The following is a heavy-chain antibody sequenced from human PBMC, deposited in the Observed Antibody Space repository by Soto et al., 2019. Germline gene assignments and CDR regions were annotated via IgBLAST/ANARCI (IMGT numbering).Heavy chain of an antibody. CDR2: IYWDDDK. CDR1: GFSLSTTGVG. D-gene: IGHD6-19*01. V-gene: IGHV2-5*02. CDR3: AHVRGLEQWLYRLDH. J-gene: IGHJ4*02. Sequence: QITLKESGPSLVKPTQTLTLTCTFSGFSLSTTGVGVVWIRQPPGKALEWLALIYWDDDKHYSPSLRSRLTITKDTTKNQVVLTPTNVDPVDTAPYFCAHVRGLEQWLYRLDHWCEGNLVTVSS.